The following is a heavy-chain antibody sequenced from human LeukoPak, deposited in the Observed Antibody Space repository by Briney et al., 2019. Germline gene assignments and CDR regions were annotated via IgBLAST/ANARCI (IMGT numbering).Heavy chain of an antibody. J-gene: IGHJ4*02. V-gene: IGHV1-24*01. CDR3: ATGDTAMASAFDS. CDR2: FDPEDGET. Sequence: ASVKVSCKVSGYTLTELSMHWVRQAPGKGLEGMGGFDPEDGETIYAQKFQGRVTMTEDTSTDTAYMELSSLRSEDTAVYYCATGDTAMASAFDSWGPGTLVTVSS. D-gene: IGHD5-18*01. CDR1: GYTLTELS.